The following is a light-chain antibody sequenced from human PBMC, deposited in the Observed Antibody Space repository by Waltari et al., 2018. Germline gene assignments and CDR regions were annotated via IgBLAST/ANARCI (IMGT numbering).Light chain of an antibody. CDR2: DVS. J-gene: IGLJ2*01. V-gene: IGLV2-14*01. CDR3: SSYTTISTTL. Sequence: QSALAQPASVSGSPGQSITISCTGTSSDVGAYNFVSWYQHHPGKAPKLIIYDVSRWPSGVSNRFSGSKSGNAASLTISGLQAEDEADYYCSSYTTISTTLFGGGTKVTVL. CDR1: SSDVGAYNF.